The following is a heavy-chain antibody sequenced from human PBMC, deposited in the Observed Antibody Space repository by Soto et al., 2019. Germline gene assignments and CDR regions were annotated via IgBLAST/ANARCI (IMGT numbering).Heavy chain of an antibody. Sequence: SETLSLTCTVSGGSVSSGSYYWSWIRQPPGKGLEWIGYIYYSGSTNYNPSLKSRVTISVDTSKNQFSLKLSSVTAADTAVYYCARPFYNWTYVDHGGEGTLFTASA. CDR1: GGSVSSGSYY. CDR3: ARPFYNWTYVDH. J-gene: IGHJ4*02. D-gene: IGHD1-20*01. CDR2: IYYSGST. V-gene: IGHV4-61*01.